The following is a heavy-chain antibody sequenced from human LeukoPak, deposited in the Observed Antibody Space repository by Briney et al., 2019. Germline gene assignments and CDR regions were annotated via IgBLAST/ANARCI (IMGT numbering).Heavy chain of an antibody. J-gene: IGHJ4*02. D-gene: IGHD6-13*01. CDR3: ARYSSSWYYFDY. V-gene: IGHV4-34*01. CDR2: INHSGST. CDR1: GGSFSGYY. Sequence: SETLSLTCAVYGGSFSGYYWSWIRQPPGKGLEWIGEINHSGSTNYNPSLKSRVTISVDTSKNQFSLKLSSVAAADTAVYYCARYSSSWYYFDYWGQGTLVTVSS.